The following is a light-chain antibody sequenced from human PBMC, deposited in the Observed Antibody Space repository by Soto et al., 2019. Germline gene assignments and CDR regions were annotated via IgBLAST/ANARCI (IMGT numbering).Light chain of an antibody. J-gene: IGLJ2*01. Sequence: QSVLTQPASVSGSPGQSITISCSGTSSDVGGYNYVSWYQQHPGKAPKLMIYEVSSRPSGVSNRFSGSKSGNTASLTISGLQAEDEADYYCSSYTSSSTPFFGRGTKLTVL. V-gene: IGLV2-14*01. CDR2: EVS. CDR1: SSDVGGYNY. CDR3: SSYTSSSTPF.